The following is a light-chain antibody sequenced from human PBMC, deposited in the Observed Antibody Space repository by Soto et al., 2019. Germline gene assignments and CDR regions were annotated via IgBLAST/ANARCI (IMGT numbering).Light chain of an antibody. CDR2: GAS. V-gene: IGKV3-20*01. J-gene: IGKJ1*01. CDR3: QHCGGSPGT. CDR1: QSVSTSY. Sequence: EIVLTQSPDTLSVSPGERATLSCRASQSVSTSYLAWYQQKPGQAPRLLISGASSRAAGIPDRFSASGSGTDFTLTINRLEPEDFAVYFCQHCGGSPGTFGQGTKVEIK.